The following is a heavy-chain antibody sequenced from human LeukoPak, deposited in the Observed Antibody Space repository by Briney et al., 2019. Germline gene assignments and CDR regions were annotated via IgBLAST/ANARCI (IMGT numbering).Heavy chain of an antibody. V-gene: IGHV3-33*08. CDR2: IWYDGSNK. J-gene: IGHJ4*02. CDR3: ATDLGAAAFDY. D-gene: IGHD6-13*01. Sequence: PGRSLRLSCAASGFTFSSYGMHWVRQAPGKGLEWVAVIWYDGSNKYYADSVKGRFTISRDNSRNTLYLQMNSLRAEDTAAYYCATDLGAAAFDYWGQGTLVTVSS. CDR1: GFTFSSYG.